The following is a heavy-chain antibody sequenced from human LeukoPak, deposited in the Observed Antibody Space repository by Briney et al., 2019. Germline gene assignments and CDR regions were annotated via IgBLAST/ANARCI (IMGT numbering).Heavy chain of an antibody. Sequence: GGSLRLSCAASGFTFSSYAMHWVRQAPGKGLEWVAVISYDGSNKYYADSVKGHFTISRDNSKNTLYLQMNSLRAEDTAVYYCAKEGDYCSSTICYADYWGQGTLVTVSS. J-gene: IGHJ4*02. CDR2: ISYDGSNK. D-gene: IGHD2-2*01. CDR3: AKEGDYCSSTICYADY. CDR1: GFTFSSYA. V-gene: IGHV3-30*04.